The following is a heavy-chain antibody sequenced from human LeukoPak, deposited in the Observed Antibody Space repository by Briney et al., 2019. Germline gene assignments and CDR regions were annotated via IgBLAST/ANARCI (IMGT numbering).Heavy chain of an antibody. CDR2: MFYSGST. J-gene: IGHJ6*03. CDR1: GGSISGHY. V-gene: IGHV4-59*11. D-gene: IGHD2-2*01. CDR3: ARGSRRVVPSPKKGDHYYIDV. Sequence: SGPTLVEPSETLSLTCSVSGGSISGHYWTWIRQPPGKGLEWIGCMFYSGSTNYSPSLKSRVTISVGTSKNQFSLKLTSVTAADTAVYYCARGSRRVVPSPKKGDHYYIDVWGRGTTVTVSS.